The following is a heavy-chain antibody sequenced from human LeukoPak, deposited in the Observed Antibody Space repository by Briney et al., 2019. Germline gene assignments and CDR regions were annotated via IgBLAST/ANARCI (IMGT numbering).Heavy chain of an antibody. CDR3: ARFDDENCSGGSCYLFDY. D-gene: IGHD2-15*01. V-gene: IGHV5-51*01. Sequence: GESLKISCKGSGYRFTTYWIAWVRQMPGKGLEWMGIIYPSDSDTRYSPTFQGQVTISADKSISTAYLQWSSLKASDTAMYYCARFDDENCSGGSCYLFDYWGQGTLVTVSS. J-gene: IGHJ4*02. CDR1: GYRFTTYW. CDR2: IYPSDSDT.